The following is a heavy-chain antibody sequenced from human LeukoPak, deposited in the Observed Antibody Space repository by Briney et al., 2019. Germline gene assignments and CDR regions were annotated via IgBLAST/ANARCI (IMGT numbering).Heavy chain of an antibody. CDR3: ARDSKSNWNDASGAIDY. Sequence: PGGSLRLSCAASGFTFGDTWMNWVRQAPGKGLEWVSFISRGSGSYIYNADSVKGRFTISRDNPKNSLYLQLNSLRAEDTAVYYCARDSKSNWNDASGAIDYWGQGTLVTVSS. V-gene: IGHV3-21*01. CDR2: ISRGSGSYI. D-gene: IGHD1-1*01. J-gene: IGHJ4*02. CDR1: GFTFGDTW.